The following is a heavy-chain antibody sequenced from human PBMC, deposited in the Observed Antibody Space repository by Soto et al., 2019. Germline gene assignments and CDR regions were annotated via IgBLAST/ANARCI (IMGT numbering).Heavy chain of an antibody. CDR3: ARHEGCSGGSCPYCFDY. J-gene: IGHJ4*02. CDR2: IDPSGSYT. D-gene: IGHD2-15*01. Sequence: GESLKISCNGSAYSFTNYWISWVRQMPGKGLEWMGRIDPSGSYTNYSPSFQGHVTISADKSISTSYLQWSSLKASDTAMYYCARHEGCSGGSCPYCFDYWGKGTLVTVSS. V-gene: IGHV5-10-1*01. CDR1: AYSFTNYW.